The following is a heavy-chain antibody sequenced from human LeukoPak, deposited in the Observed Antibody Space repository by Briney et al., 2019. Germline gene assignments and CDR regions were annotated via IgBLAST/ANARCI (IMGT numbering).Heavy chain of an antibody. V-gene: IGHV4-38-2*02. Sequence: SETLSLTCTVSGYSISSGCYWGWIRQPPGKGLEWIGSIYHSGSTYYNPSLKSRVTISVDTSKNQFSLKLSSVTAADTAVYYCARVTPYSSSWYSEYNWFDPWGQGTLVTVSS. CDR1: GYSISSGCY. CDR2: IYHSGST. D-gene: IGHD6-13*01. CDR3: ARVTPYSSSWYSEYNWFDP. J-gene: IGHJ5*02.